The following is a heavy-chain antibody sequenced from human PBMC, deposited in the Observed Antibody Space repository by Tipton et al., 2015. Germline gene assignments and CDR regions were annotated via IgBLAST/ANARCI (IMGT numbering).Heavy chain of an antibody. J-gene: IGHJ3*02. Sequence: QLVQSGAEVKKPGASVKVSCKASGYTFTGYYMHWVRQAPGQGLQWMGWMNPNSGYTGYAQKFQGRVTMTRNTSITTAYMELSSLRSEDTAVYYCARGFPTYYYDSSGLDIWGQGTMVTVSS. CDR3: ARGFPTYYYDSSGLDI. CDR1: GYTFTGYY. CDR2: MNPNSGYT. D-gene: IGHD3-22*01. V-gene: IGHV1-8*02.